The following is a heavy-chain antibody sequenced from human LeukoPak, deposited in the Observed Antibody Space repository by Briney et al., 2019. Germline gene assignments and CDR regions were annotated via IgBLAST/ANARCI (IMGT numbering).Heavy chain of an antibody. CDR1: GGSISSYY. CDR3: AGVYYGSGSPPSYYYYGMDV. CDR2: IYYSGST. Sequence: SETLSLTCTVSGGSISSYYWSWIRQPPGKGLEWIGYIYYSGSTNYSPSLKSRVTISVDTSKNQFSLKLSSVTAADTAVYYCAGVYYGSGSPPSYYYYGMDVWGQGTTVTVSS. J-gene: IGHJ6*02. D-gene: IGHD3-10*01. V-gene: IGHV4-59*01.